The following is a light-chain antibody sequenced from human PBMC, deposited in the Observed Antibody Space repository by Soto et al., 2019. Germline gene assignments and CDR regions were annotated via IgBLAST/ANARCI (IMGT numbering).Light chain of an antibody. V-gene: IGKV3-20*01. Sequence: EIVLTQSPGTLSLSPGERATLSCRASQSLNARYLAWYQVKPGQAPRLLFYGASSRATGIPDRFIGSGSGTDFTLTIIGLEPEDFAVYYCQQFHISRTFGQGTKVEIK. J-gene: IGKJ1*01. CDR1: QSLNARY. CDR2: GAS. CDR3: QQFHISRT.